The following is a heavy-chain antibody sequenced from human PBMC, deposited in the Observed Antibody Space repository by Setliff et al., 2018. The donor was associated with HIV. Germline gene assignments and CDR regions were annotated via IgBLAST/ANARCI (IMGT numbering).Heavy chain of an antibody. CDR1: GYSIRSGYY. J-gene: IGHJ5*02. CDR2: MFRTGTS. V-gene: IGHV4-38-2*01. D-gene: IGHD6-19*01. Sequence: PSETLSLTCAVSGYSIRSGYYWGWIRQSPGKGLEWIGTMFRTGTSYYNPSLTSRVTISQDTSKNQFSLELTSVTAADTAVYYCARHWRGSGWSNWFDPWGQGTLVTVSS. CDR3: ARHWRGSGWSNWFDP.